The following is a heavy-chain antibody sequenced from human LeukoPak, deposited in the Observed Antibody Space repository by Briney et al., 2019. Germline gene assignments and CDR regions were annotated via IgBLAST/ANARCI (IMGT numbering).Heavy chain of an antibody. CDR3: ARRDYGSLYYYYGMDV. J-gene: IGHJ6*04. CDR1: GYSFTSYW. D-gene: IGHD3-16*01. V-gene: IGHV5-51*01. Sequence: GSLKISCKGSGYSFTSYWIGWVRQVPGKGLEWMGIIYPGDSDTRYSPSFQGQVTISADKSISTAYLQWSSLKASDTAMYYCARRDYGSLYYYYGMDVWGKGTTVTVSS. CDR2: IYPGDSDT.